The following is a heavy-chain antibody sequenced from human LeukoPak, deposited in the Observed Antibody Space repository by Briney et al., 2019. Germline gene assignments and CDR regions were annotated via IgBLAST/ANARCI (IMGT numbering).Heavy chain of an antibody. Sequence: GSLRLSCAASGFTFSSYGMSWIRQPPGKGLEWIGEINHSGSTNYNPSLKSRVTISVDTSKNQFSLKLSSVTAADTAVYYCARGTPRYCSSTSCYARPFDYWGQGTLVTVS. CDR3: ARGTPRYCSSTSCYARPFDY. D-gene: IGHD2-2*01. J-gene: IGHJ4*02. CDR2: INHSGST. CDR1: GFTFSSYG. V-gene: IGHV4-34*01.